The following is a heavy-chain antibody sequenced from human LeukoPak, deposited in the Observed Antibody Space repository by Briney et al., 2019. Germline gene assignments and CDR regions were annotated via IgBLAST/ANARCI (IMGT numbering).Heavy chain of an antibody. Sequence: GGSLRLSCTASGFPFSDYSMDWVRQAPGKGLEWISYIGIDSGNTKYADSVRGRFTVSADNAKISLFLQMNSLRVEDTAVYYCARDHNYAFDNWGQGTLVSVSS. CDR1: GFPFSDYS. J-gene: IGHJ4*02. CDR3: ARDHNYAFDN. D-gene: IGHD1-1*01. V-gene: IGHV3-48*04. CDR2: IGIDSGNT.